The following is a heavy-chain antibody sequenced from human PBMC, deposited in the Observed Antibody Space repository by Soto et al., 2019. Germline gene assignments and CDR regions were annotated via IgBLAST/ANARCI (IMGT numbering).Heavy chain of an antibody. CDR3: ARSPYDSSGYYTEYYFDY. D-gene: IGHD3-22*01. V-gene: IGHV3-7*03. CDR2: IKQEGSEK. J-gene: IGHJ4*02. CDR1: GFTFSSYW. Sequence: GGSLRLSCAASGFTFSSYWMSWFRKAPGKGLEWVANIKQEGSEKYYVDSVKGRFTISTDNAKNSLYLQMNSLRAEDTAVYYCARSPYDSSGYYTEYYFDYWGQGTLVTVSS.